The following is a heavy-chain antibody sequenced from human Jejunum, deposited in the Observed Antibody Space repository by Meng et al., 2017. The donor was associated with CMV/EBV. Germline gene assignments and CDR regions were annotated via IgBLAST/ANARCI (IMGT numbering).Heavy chain of an antibody. Sequence: LQMQESGSGLVKASATLSLTCTVSGGSISSTSYYWVWIRQPPGKGLEGIGGVYYSGNTNYNPSLKSRVTLSVDTSKNQFSLKLNSVTAADTAVYHCARDALREGYFDLWGRGTLVTVSS. V-gene: IGHV4-39*07. CDR1: GGSISSTSYY. J-gene: IGHJ2*01. CDR3: ARDALREGYFDL. CDR2: VYYSGNT. D-gene: IGHD4-17*01.